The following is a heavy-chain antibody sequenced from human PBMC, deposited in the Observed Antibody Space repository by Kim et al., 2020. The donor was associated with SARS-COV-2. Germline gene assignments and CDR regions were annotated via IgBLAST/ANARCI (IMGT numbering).Heavy chain of an antibody. CDR1: GYTFTSYY. Sequence: ASVKVSCKASGYTFTSYYMHWVRQAPGQGLEWMGMINFSADRTNYAQNFQGRVTMTRDTSTSTVYMELSSLRSEDTAMYYCAREPPGATDGFDYWGQGTLVTVSS. CDR2: INFSADRT. CDR3: AREPPGATDGFDY. J-gene: IGHJ4*02. D-gene: IGHD1-1*01. V-gene: IGHV1-46*01.